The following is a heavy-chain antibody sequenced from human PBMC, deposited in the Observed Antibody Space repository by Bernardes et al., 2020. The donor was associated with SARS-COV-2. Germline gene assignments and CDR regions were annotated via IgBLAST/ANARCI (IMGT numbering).Heavy chain of an antibody. CDR2: ISGSSRYT. V-gene: IGHV3-11*03. Sequence: GGSLRLSCAASGFRFGDSYMSWIRQAPGKGLEWVSYISGSSRYTNYADSVKGRFIISRDNAKSSVYLQMDGLRVEDTAVYFCAGGYGDGGVWYGTGDDWGQGTLVTVSS. CDR1: GFRFGDSY. D-gene: IGHD6-19*01. J-gene: IGHJ4*02. CDR3: AGGYGDGGVWYGTGDD.